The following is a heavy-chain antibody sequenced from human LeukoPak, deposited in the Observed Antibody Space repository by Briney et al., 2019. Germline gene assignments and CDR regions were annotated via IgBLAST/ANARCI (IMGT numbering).Heavy chain of an antibody. CDR2: ISGSGDST. D-gene: IGHD2-2*02. CDR1: GFTFISYA. V-gene: IGHV3-23*01. Sequence: GGSLRLSCAASGFTFISYAMTWVRQAPGKGLQWVSAISGSGDSTHYADSVKGRFTISRDNSKNTLYLQMNSLRAEDTAVYYCAKKSQESYSVDYWGQGTLVTVSS. J-gene: IGHJ4*02. CDR3: AKKSQESYSVDY.